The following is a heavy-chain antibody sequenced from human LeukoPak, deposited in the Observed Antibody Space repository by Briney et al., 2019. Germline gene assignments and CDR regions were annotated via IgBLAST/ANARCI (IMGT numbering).Heavy chain of an antibody. J-gene: IGHJ3*02. Sequence: GGSLRLSCAASGFTFSSFGMHWVRHAPGKGLEWVAFIRYDGNIKYYADSVKGRFTISRDNSKNTLYLQLNSLRAEETAVYYCARDWSSSGTAGAFDIWGQGTMVTVSS. CDR2: IRYDGNIK. CDR1: GFTFSSFG. V-gene: IGHV3-30*02. D-gene: IGHD6-6*01. CDR3: ARDWSSSGTAGAFDI.